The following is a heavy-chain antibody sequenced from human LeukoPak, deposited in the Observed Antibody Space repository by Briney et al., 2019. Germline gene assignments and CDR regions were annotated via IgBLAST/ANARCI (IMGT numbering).Heavy chain of an antibody. CDR1: GFTFSDYG. J-gene: IGHJ4*02. CDR2: IWSDGSNK. Sequence: GGSLRLLWAACGFTFSDYGIHGVSRAPGKGREWVAAIWSDGSNKYYAVSAKGPFTISRDNSKKTMYLQMNSLRVEDTAGYYWVRASGSFDYWGQGTLVTVSS. CDR3: VRASGSFDY. D-gene: IGHD3-10*01. V-gene: IGHV3-33*01.